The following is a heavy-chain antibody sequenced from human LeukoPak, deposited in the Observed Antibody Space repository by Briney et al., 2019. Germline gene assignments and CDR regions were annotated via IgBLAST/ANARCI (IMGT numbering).Heavy chain of an antibody. CDR1: GGTFNTFA. D-gene: IGHD5-12*01. Sequence: SVKVSCKASGGTFNTFAISWVRQAPGQGLEWMGGIIPFFGSANYSQRFQDRFTITTDESTTTAFMELSSLTSADTAVYYCARPDFSGFDWGFDFWGQGTLITVSS. CDR2: IIPFFGSA. J-gene: IGHJ4*02. CDR3: ARPDFSGFDWGFDF. V-gene: IGHV1-69*05.